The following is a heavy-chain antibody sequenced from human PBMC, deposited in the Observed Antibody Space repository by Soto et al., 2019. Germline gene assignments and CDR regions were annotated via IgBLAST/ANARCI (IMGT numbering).Heavy chain of an antibody. Sequence: GGSLRLSCAASGFTFSSYGMHWVRQVPGKGLEWVAVISYDGSNKYYADSVKGRFTISRDNSKNTLYLQMNSLRAEDTAVYYCARDFQCGEYIFDYWGQGTLVTVSS. CDR1: GFTFSSYG. J-gene: IGHJ4*02. V-gene: IGHV3-30*03. CDR2: ISYDGSNK. D-gene: IGHD4-17*01. CDR3: ARDFQCGEYIFDY.